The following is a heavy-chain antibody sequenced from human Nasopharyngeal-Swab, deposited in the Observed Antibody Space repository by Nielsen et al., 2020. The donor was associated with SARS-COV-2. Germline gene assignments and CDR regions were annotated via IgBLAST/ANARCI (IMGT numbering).Heavy chain of an antibody. CDR1: GYTFTSYD. D-gene: IGHD3-3*01. J-gene: IGHJ6*03. CDR2: MNPNSGNT. CDR3: ATTHKSTYYDFWSGYSNSYYYYMDV. Sequence: ASVKVSCKASGYTFTSYDINWVRQATGQGLEWMGWMNPNSGNTGYAQKFQGRVTMTRNTSISTAYMELSSLRSEDTAVYCCATTHKSTYYDFWSGYSNSYYYYMDVWGKGTTVTVSS. V-gene: IGHV1-8*01.